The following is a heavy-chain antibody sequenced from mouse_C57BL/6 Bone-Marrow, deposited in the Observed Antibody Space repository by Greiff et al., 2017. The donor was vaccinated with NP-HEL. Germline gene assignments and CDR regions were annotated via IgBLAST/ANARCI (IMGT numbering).Heavy chain of an antibody. CDR1: GFTFSDYY. Sequence: EVKLMESEGGLVQPGSSMKLSCTASGFTFSDYYMAWVRQVPEKGLEWVANINYDGSSTYYLDSLKSRFIISRDNAKNILYLQMSSLKSEDTATYYCARDGDYGFAYWGQGTLVTVSA. D-gene: IGHD2-13*01. J-gene: IGHJ3*01. V-gene: IGHV5-16*01. CDR3: ARDGDYGFAY. CDR2: INYDGSST.